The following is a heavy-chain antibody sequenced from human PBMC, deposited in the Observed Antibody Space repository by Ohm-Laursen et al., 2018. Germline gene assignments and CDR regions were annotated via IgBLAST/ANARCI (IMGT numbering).Heavy chain of an antibody. Sequence: SLRLSCAASGFTFSSYSMNWVRQAPGKGLEWVSYISSSSSTIHYADSVKGRFTISRDNSKNTLYLQMNSLRAEDTAVYYCAKDLVGGEFFPLKYWGQGTLVTVSS. D-gene: IGHD3-10*01. CDR2: ISSSSSTI. V-gene: IGHV3-48*01. J-gene: IGHJ4*02. CDR1: GFTFSSYS. CDR3: AKDLVGGEFFPLKY.